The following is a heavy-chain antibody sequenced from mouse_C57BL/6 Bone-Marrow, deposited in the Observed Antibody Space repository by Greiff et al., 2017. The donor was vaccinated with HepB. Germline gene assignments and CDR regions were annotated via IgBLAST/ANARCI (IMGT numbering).Heavy chain of an antibody. D-gene: IGHD3-2*02. Sequence: QVQLQQSGAELVRPGASVKLSCKASGYTFTSYYIYWVKQRPGQGLEWIARIYPGSGNTYYNEKFKGKATLTAEKSSSTAYMQLSSLTSAGSAVCYCVEAVSGPFGCWGEGTTLTVSS. CDR2: IYPGSGNT. CDR3: VEAVSGPFGC. V-gene: IGHV1-76*01. CDR1: GYTFTSYY. J-gene: IGHJ2*01.